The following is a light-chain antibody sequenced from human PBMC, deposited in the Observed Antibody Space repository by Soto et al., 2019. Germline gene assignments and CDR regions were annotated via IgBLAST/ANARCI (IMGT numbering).Light chain of an antibody. Sequence: QSVLTQPPSVSGAPGQRVTISCTGRSSNIGSGYDVHWYQQLPGTAPKLLIYGNSIRPSGVPDRLSGSKSGTSASLAITGLQAEDEADYYCQSYDSSLSGVFGGGTKLTVL. CDR1: SSNIGSGYD. V-gene: IGLV1-40*01. CDR3: QSYDSSLSGV. CDR2: GNS. J-gene: IGLJ3*02.